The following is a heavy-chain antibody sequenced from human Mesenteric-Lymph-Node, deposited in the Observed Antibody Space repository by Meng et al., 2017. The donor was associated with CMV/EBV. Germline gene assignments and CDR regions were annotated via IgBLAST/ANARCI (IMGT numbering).Heavy chain of an antibody. CDR3: ARHDGSSWFVGGFDP. Sequence: SETLSLTCTVSGGSISSNAYYWGWIRQPPGKGLEWIGTIYYSGSTYYNPSLKSRVTMSVDTPKNQFSLSLSSVTAADTAVYYCARHDGSSWFVGGFDPWGQGTLVTVSS. D-gene: IGHD6-13*01. V-gene: IGHV4-39*01. J-gene: IGHJ5*02. CDR2: IYYSGST. CDR1: GGSISSNAYY.